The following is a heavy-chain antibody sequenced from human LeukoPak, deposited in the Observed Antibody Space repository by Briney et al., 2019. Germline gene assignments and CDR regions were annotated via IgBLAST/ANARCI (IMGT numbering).Heavy chain of an antibody. Sequence: ASVKVSCKASGYRFTGYYMYWVRQAPGQGLEWMGWISPESGGTNYPQKFQGRITMTSDTSISTAYMELSSLTSDDTAAYYCARSRSGYNYFPGAYWGQGTLVTVSS. V-gene: IGHV1-2*02. CDR3: ARSRSGYNYFPGAY. J-gene: IGHJ4*02. CDR2: ISPESGGT. D-gene: IGHD5-24*01. CDR1: GYRFTGYY.